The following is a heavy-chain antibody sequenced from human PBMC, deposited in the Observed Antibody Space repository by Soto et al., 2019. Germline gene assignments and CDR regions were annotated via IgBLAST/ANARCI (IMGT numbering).Heavy chain of an antibody. V-gene: IGHV3-43*01. CDR1: GFPFDDCS. Sequence: PGGSLRLSCAASGFPFDDCSMHWVRQTPGKGLEWISLTFRDGGTAYYADSVKGRFTTSRXNSKNTLYLQMNGLRSHDTALYYRAKSVCEYYFDHWGQGT. J-gene: IGHJ4*02. CDR3: AKSVCEYYFDH. CDR2: TFRDGGTA.